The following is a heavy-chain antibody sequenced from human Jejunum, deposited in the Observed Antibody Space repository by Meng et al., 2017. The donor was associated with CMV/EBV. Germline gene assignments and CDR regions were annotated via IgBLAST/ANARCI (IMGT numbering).Heavy chain of an antibody. CDR2: IKPDGTEE. CDR1: GFTSSHYW. CDR3: TRDRGVAVPMDV. J-gene: IGHJ6*02. Sequence: VVSGFTSSHYWMSWVRQAPGKGLEWVASIKPDGTEEFYVDSVKGRFTISRDAAENSLYLQMTSLRAEDTAVYYCTRDRGVAVPMDVWGQGTTVTVSS. D-gene: IGHD6-19*01. V-gene: IGHV3-7*01.